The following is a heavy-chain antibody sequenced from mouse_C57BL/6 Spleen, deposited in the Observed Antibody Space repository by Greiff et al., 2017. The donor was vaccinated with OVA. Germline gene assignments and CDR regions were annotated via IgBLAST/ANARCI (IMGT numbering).Heavy chain of an antibody. V-gene: IGHV1-18*01. CDR3: ARTGEGIYDGYYWWYFDV. Sequence: VQLQQSGPELVKPGASVKIPCKASGYTFTDYNMDWVKQSHGKSLEWIGDINPNNGGTIYNQKFKGKATLTVDKRSSSAYMELRSLTSDDTSVYYCARTGEGIYDGYYWWYFDVWGTGTTVTVSS. CDR2: INPNNGGT. J-gene: IGHJ1*03. D-gene: IGHD2-3*01. CDR1: GYTFTDYN.